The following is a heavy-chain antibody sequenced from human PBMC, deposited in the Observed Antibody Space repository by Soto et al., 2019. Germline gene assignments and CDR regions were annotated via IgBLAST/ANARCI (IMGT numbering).Heavy chain of an antibody. D-gene: IGHD2-8*01. V-gene: IGHV1-69*01. J-gene: IGHJ6*02. Sequence: QVQLVQSGAEVKKPGSSVKVSCKASGGTFSSYAISWVRQAPGQGLEWMGGIIPIFGTANYAQKFQGRVTITADDSTSTAYIELSSLRSEDPAVYYCARDLVLGSCTNGVCYTLGPYYYGMDVWGQGTTVTVSS. CDR1: GGTFSSYA. CDR2: IIPIFGTA. CDR3: ARDLVLGSCTNGVCYTLGPYYYGMDV.